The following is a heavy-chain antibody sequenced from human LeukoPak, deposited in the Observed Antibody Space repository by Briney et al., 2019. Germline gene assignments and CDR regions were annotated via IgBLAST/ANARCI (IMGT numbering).Heavy chain of an antibody. CDR2: INHSGTT. CDR3: ASNGPLLSDTNRYYFNY. Sequence: SETLSLTCTVSGGSISSYYWSWIRQPPGKGLEWIGEINHSGTTNYNPSLESRVTISVDTSKNQFSLNLSSVTAADTAVYYCASNGPLLSDTNRYYFNYWGQGTLVTVSS. CDR1: GGSISSYY. D-gene: IGHD2-8*01. J-gene: IGHJ4*02. V-gene: IGHV4-34*01.